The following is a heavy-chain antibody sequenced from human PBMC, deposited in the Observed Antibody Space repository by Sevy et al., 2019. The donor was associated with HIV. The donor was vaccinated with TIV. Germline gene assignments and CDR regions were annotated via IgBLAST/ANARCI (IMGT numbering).Heavy chain of an antibody. Sequence: GSPRLSCAASGFPFSDYGLTWGRQAPGKGLECVSSISNSGAGTYYEDSVKGRFIISRDNSKNTVYLQMNSLRAEDTALYYCGKRRTTGMTDWFDSWGQGTLVTVSS. V-gene: IGHV3-23*01. CDR3: GKRRTTGMTDWFDS. CDR1: GFPFSDYG. CDR2: ISNSGAGT. J-gene: IGHJ5*01. D-gene: IGHD1-1*01.